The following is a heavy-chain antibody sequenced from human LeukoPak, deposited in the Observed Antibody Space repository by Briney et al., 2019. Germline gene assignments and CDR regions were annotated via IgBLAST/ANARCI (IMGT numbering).Heavy chain of an antibody. V-gene: IGHV4-34*01. CDR1: GESFSGYY. D-gene: IGHD6-19*01. CDR3: ARGGGFTSGWLDY. CDR2: INHSGST. J-gene: IGHJ4*02. Sequence: PSETLSLTCVVYGESFSGYYWSWIRQPPGKGLEWIGEINHSGSTNYNPSLKSRVSISVDTSRNQFSLKLPSVTAADTAVYYCARGGGFTSGWLDYWGQGTLVTVSS.